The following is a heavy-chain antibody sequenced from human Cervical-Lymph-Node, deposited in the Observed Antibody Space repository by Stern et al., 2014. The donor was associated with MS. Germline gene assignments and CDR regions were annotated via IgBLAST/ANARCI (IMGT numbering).Heavy chain of an antibody. CDR3: AREDGGWYGADY. Sequence: QVQLVQSGAEVKKPGASVKVSCKASGYTFTSYYMHWVRQAPGQGLEWMGIINPSGGSTRYAQKFQGRVTMTRDTSTSTVYMELSSLRSEDTAVYYCAREDGGWYGADYWGQGTLVTVSS. D-gene: IGHD6-19*01. CDR2: INPSGGST. CDR1: GYTFTSYY. V-gene: IGHV1-46*01. J-gene: IGHJ4*02.